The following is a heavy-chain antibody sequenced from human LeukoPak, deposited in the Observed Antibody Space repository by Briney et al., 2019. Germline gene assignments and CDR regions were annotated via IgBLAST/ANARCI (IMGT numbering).Heavy chain of an antibody. J-gene: IGHJ4*02. CDR3: ARDGRFPPEVLPRYFDY. CDR1: GGSFSGYY. CDR2: INHSGST. Sequence: SETLSLTCAVYGGSFSGYYWSWIRQPPGKGLEWIGEINHSGSTNYNPSLKSRVTMSVDTSKNQFSLKLTSVTAADTAVYYCARDGRFPPEVLPRYFDYWGRGTLVTVSS. V-gene: IGHV4-34*01. D-gene: IGHD2-15*01.